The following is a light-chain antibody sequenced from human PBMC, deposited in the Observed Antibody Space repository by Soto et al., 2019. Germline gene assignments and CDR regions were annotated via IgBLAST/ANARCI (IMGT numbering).Light chain of an antibody. V-gene: IGLV4-69*01. J-gene: IGLJ3*02. Sequence: QLVPTQSPSASASLGASVKLTCTLSSGRSSYAIAWHQQQPEKGPRYLMKLNSDGSHSKGDGIPDRFSGSSSGAERYLTISSLQYEDEADYYCQTWGTGIEVFGGGTKLTVL. CDR2: LNSDGSH. CDR1: SGRSSYA. CDR3: QTWGTGIEV.